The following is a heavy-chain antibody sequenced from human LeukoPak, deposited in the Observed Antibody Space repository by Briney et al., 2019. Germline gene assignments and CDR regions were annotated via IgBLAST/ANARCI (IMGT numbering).Heavy chain of an antibody. Sequence: GRSLRLSCAASGFTFSNSGMSWVRQAPGKGLEWVSAITGSGDNTYYADSVKGRFTISRDNSKNTLYLQMSSLRAEDTAVYYCAKMGGYFDHWGQGTLVTASS. CDR2: ITGSGDNT. CDR3: AKMGGYFDH. V-gene: IGHV3-23*01. D-gene: IGHD3-16*01. J-gene: IGHJ4*02. CDR1: GFTFSNSG.